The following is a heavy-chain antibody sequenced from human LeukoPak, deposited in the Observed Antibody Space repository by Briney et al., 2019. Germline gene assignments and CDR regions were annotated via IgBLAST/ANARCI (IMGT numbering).Heavy chain of an antibody. CDR3: ARSTRGHAFDI. Sequence: ASVKVSCKASGYTFTSYGISWVRQAPGQGLEWMGWISAYNGNTNYAQKFQGRVTITADKITSTAYMELSSLRSEDTAVYYCARSTRGHAFDIWGQGTMVTVSS. J-gene: IGHJ3*02. CDR2: ISAYNGNT. CDR1: GYTFTSYG. D-gene: IGHD3-10*01. V-gene: IGHV1-18*01.